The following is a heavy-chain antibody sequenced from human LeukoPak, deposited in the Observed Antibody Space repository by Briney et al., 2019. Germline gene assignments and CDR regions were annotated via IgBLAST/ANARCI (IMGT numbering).Heavy chain of an antibody. D-gene: IGHD1-1*01. J-gene: IGHJ4*02. CDR3: ARGYNYGSHFEY. CDR2: ISGSGSTI. V-gene: IGHV3-48*03. CDR1: GXSFSTYE. Sequence: AGGSLRLSCAASGXSFSTYEMNWVRQAPGKGLEWVSYISGSGSTIYYADSVKGRFSISRDNAKNSLYLEMNSLRAEDTAVYYCARGYNYGSHFEYWGQGTLVTVSS.